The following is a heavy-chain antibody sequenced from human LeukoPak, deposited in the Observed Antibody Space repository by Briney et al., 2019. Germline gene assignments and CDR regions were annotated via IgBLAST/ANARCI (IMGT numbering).Heavy chain of an antibody. CDR2: IYYTGST. Sequence: PSETLSLTCSVSGGSVSSNYWSWIRQAPGEGLEWIGYIYYTGSTNYNPSLKSRVTISVDTSKNQFSLKLCSVTAADTAVYYCARETRGFDPWGQGTLVTVSS. CDR3: ARETRGFDP. CDR1: GGSVSSNY. J-gene: IGHJ5*02. D-gene: IGHD3-10*01. V-gene: IGHV4-59*02.